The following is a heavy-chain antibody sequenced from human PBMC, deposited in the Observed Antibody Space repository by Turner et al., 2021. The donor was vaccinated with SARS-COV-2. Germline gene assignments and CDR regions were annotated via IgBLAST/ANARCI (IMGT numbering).Heavy chain of an antibody. CDR3: ARRSLKLTEWYFDL. D-gene: IGHD6-6*01. Sequence: QLQLQASGPGLVKPSETMSLTCTVSGGSISSSSYYWGWIRQPPGKGLEWIGGMYYSGSTYYNSSLKSRVTISVDTSKNQFSLKMSSVTAADTAVYYCARRSLKLTEWYFDLWGRGTLVTVSS. J-gene: IGHJ2*01. CDR2: MYYSGST. V-gene: IGHV4-39*01. CDR1: GGSISSSSYY.